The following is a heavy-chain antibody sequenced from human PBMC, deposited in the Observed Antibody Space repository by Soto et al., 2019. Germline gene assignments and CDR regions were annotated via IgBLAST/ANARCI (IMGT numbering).Heavy chain of an antibody. CDR2: IYYSGST. CDR1: GGSVRSGSHY. J-gene: IGHJ4*02. V-gene: IGHV4-31*03. CDR3: AREGGDGIDY. Sequence: SETLSLTCTVSGGSVRSGSHYWSWIRQHPGKGLEWIGYIYYSGSTYYNPSLKSRITISISTSKNQFSLKLTSVTAADTAVYYCAREGGDGIDYWGQGTLVTVSS. D-gene: IGHD3-16*01.